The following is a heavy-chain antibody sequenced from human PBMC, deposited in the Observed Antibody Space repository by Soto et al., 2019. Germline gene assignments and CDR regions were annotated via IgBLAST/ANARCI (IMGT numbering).Heavy chain of an antibody. V-gene: IGHV4-34*01. D-gene: IGHD2-2*01. CDR2: INHSGST. J-gene: IGHJ4*02. CDR3: ARNPRTAPTNFDY. Sequence: SETLSLTCAVYGGSFSCYYWSWIRQPPGKGLEWIGEINHSGSTNYNPSLKSRVTISVDTSKNQFSLKLSSVTAADTAVYYCARNPRTAPTNFDYWGQGTLVTVSS. CDR1: GGSFSCYY.